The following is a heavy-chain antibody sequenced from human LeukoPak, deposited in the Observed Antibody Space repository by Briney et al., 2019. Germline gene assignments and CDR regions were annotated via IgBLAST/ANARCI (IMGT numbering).Heavy chain of an antibody. J-gene: IGHJ4*02. D-gene: IGHD3-22*01. V-gene: IGHV3-48*03. CDR2: ISSSGSTI. Sequence: SGGSLRLSCAASGFTFSSYEMIWVRQAPGKGLEWVSYISSSGSTIYYADTVKGRFTISRDNAKISRYLQMNSLRAEDTAIYYCARDSAAYYDSSGYYYFDYWGQGTLVTVSS. CDR1: GFTFSSYE. CDR3: ARDSAAYYDSSGYYYFDY.